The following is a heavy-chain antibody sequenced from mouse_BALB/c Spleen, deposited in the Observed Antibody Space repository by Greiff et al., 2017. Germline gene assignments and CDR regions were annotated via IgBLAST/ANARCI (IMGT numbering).Heavy chain of an antibody. D-gene: IGHD1-1*01. Sequence: VHVKQSGAELVRSGASVKLSCTASGFNIKDYYMHWVKQRPEQGLEWIGWIDPENGDTEYAPKFQGKATMTADTSSNTAYLQLSSLTSEDTAVYYCARLITTVVARGWYFDVWGAGTTVTVSS. V-gene: IGHV14-4*02. CDR3: ARLITTVVARGWYFDV. J-gene: IGHJ1*01. CDR2: IDPENGDT. CDR1: GFNIKDYY.